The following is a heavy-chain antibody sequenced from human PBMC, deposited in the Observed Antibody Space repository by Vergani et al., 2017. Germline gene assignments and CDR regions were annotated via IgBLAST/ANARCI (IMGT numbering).Heavy chain of an antibody. CDR3: AKYSSGWYGGGYYFDY. V-gene: IGHV3-23*04. CDR2: ISGSGGST. D-gene: IGHD6-19*01. J-gene: IGHJ4*02. Sequence: VQLVQSGAEVKKPGSSVKVSCKASGGTFSSYAISWVRQAPGKGLEWVSAISGSGGSTYYADSVKGRFTISRDNSKNTLYLQMNSLRAEDTAVYYCAKYSSGWYGGGYYFDYWGQGTLVTVSS. CDR1: GGTFSSYA.